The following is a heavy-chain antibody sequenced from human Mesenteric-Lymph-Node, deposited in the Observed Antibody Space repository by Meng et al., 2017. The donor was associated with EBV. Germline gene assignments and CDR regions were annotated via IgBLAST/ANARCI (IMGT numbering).Heavy chain of an antibody. J-gene: IGHJ5*02. CDR1: GGSFSNYY. Sequence: QGQLQQWGAGLLKPSETLSLPCEVSGGSFSNYYWSWIRQTPGKGLEWIGEINHSGSANYNPSLKSRVTISIDTSKNQFSLRLNSVTAADTAVYYCARGVQVAWRFDPWGQGTLVTVSS. CDR2: INHSGSA. V-gene: IGHV4-34*02. CDR3: ARGVQVAWRFDP. D-gene: IGHD2-15*01.